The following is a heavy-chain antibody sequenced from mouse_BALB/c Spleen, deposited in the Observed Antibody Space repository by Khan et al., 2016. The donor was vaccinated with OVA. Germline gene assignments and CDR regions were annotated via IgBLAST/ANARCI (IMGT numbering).Heavy chain of an antibody. CDR1: GFAFSSYD. J-gene: IGHJ3*01. Sequence: EVELVESGGGLVKPGGSLKLSCAPSGFAFSSYDMSWVRQTPEKRLEWVATISGTGIYTYYPDSVKGRFTIHRDNDRNTLYLQMSSLRSEDTALYYCARPSYYGNPWFTYWGQGTLVTGSA. V-gene: IGHV5-9*02. D-gene: IGHD2-10*01. CDR2: ISGTGIYT. CDR3: ARPSYYGNPWFTY.